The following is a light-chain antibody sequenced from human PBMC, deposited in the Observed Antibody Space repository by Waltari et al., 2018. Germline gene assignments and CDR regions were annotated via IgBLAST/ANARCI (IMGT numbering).Light chain of an antibody. CDR2: DRS. Sequence: EIVLTQSPGTLSLSPGERATLSCRASQTVRATYLAWYHKKPGQDPTPVIHDRSSRATGIPDRCSGSGSETDVSLTISSLEPEDFAVDYCQQYDISPLTFGGGTKVETK. CDR1: QTVRATY. CDR3: QQYDISPLT. J-gene: IGKJ4*01. V-gene: IGKV3-20*01.